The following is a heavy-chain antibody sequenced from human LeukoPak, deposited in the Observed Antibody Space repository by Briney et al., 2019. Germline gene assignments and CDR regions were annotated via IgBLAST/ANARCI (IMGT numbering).Heavy chain of an antibody. J-gene: IGHJ3*01. CDR3: ARDPGTMSPDSFDF. V-gene: IGHV1-18*04. Sequence: GASVKVSCKASGYTFTGYYMHWVRQAPGQGLEWMGWISAYNGNTNYAQKLQGRVTMTTDTSTSTAYMELTSLRSDDTAVYYCARDPGTMSPDSFDFWGQGTMVSVSS. CDR2: ISAYNGNT. CDR1: GYTFTGYY. D-gene: IGHD3-22*01.